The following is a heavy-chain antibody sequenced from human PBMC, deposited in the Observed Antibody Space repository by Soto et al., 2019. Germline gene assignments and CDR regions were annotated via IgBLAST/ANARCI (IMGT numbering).Heavy chain of an antibody. J-gene: IGHJ6*03. Sequence: PSETLSLTCTVSGGSISSSSYYWGWIRQPPGKGLEWIGSIYYSGSTNYNPSLKSRVTISVDTSKNQFSLKLSSVTAADTAVYYCARDIVLMSSDYYYYMDVWGKGTTVTVSS. CDR2: IYYSGST. CDR1: GGSISSSSYY. D-gene: IGHD2-8*01. V-gene: IGHV4-39*02. CDR3: ARDIVLMSSDYYYYMDV.